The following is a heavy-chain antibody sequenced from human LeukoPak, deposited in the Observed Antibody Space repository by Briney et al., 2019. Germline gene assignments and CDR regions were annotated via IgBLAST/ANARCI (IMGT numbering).Heavy chain of an antibody. Sequence: PGGSLRLSCAASGFTFSSYGMHWVRQAPGKGLEWVAVIWYDGSNKYYADSVKGRFTISRDNAKNSLYLQMNSLRAEDTAVYYCARDNYYDSSGYPDWGQGTLVTVSS. D-gene: IGHD3-22*01. CDR1: GFTFSSYG. V-gene: IGHV3-33*01. J-gene: IGHJ4*02. CDR3: ARDNYYDSSGYPD. CDR2: IWYDGSNK.